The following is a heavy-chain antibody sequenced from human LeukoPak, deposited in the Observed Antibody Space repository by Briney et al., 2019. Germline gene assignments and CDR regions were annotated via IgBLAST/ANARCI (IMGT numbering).Heavy chain of an antibody. J-gene: IGHJ3*02. V-gene: IGHV3-11*01. CDR2: ISRSGSTK. D-gene: IGHD1-26*01. CDR1: GFTFSDYN. Sequence: GGSLRLSCAASGFTFSDYNMRWIRQAPGKGLEWVSSISRSGSTKYYADSVKGRFTISRDNAKNSLFLQMNSLRAEDTAVYYCARGGSYLSAFDIWGQGTMVTVSS. CDR3: ARGGSYLSAFDI.